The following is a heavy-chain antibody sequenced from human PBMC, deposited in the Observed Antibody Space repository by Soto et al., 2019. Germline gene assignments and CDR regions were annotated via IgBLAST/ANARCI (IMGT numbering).Heavy chain of an antibody. CDR1: GFTFSDYY. CDR3: AGRMTTVTSFDY. Sequence: QVQLVESGGGLVKPGGSLRLSCAASGFTFSDYYMSWIRQAPGKGLEWVSYISSSSSYTNYADSVKGRFTISRDNAKNSLYLRMNSLRAEDTAVYYCAGRMTTVTSFDYWGQGTLVTVSS. D-gene: IGHD4-17*01. CDR2: ISSSSSYT. J-gene: IGHJ4*02. V-gene: IGHV3-11*06.